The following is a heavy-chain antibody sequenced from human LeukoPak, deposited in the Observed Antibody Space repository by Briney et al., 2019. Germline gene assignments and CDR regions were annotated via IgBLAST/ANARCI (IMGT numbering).Heavy chain of an antibody. V-gene: IGHV3-23*01. CDR2: ISGSGSTT. CDR3: AKVGDYYGSGKYSNFDY. Sequence: PGGSLRLSCAASGFTFSDHLMDWVRQAPGKGLEWVSAISGSGSTTYYADSVKGRFTISRDNSKNTLYLQMSSLRAEDTAVYYCAKVGDYYGSGKYSNFDYWGQGTLVTVSS. CDR1: GFTFSDHL. D-gene: IGHD3-10*01. J-gene: IGHJ4*02.